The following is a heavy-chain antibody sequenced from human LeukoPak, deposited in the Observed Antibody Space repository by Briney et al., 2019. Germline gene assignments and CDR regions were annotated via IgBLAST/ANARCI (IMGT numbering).Heavy chain of an antibody. CDR3: ARELPFDY. V-gene: IGHV3-74*01. CDR1: GFTFSSYW. Sequence: GGSLRLSCAASGFTFSSYWMHWARHTPGKGLVWVSRISGDGSSTTYAGSVKGRFTISRDNAKNTLYLQMNTLRAEDTAVYYCARELPFDYWGQGTLVTVSS. J-gene: IGHJ4*02. CDR2: ISGDGSST.